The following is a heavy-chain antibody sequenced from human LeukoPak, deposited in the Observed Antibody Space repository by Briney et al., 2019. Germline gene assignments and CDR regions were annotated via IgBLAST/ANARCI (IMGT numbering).Heavy chain of an antibody. CDR2: ISSSGST. Sequence: PSETLSLTCTVSRGSISASIRSYYWSWLRQPPGKGLEWIGYISSSGSTNDNPSLRSRVTISVDTSKNQFFLNLSSVSAADTAVYYCARVPLGYSGAYYFDYWGPGTLATVSP. J-gene: IGHJ4*02. D-gene: IGHD5-12*01. CDR1: RGSISASIRSYY. CDR3: ARVPLGYSGAYYFDY. V-gene: IGHV4-4*09.